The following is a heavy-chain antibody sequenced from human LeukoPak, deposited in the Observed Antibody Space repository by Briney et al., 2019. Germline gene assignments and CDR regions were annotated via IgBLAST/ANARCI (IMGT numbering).Heavy chain of an antibody. V-gene: IGHV3-33*01. Sequence: GGSLRLSCAASGFTFSSYRMHWVRQAPGKGLEWVAVIWYDGSNKYYADSVKGRFTISRDNSKNTLYLQMNSLRAEDTAVYYCARDGGYCSGGSCRRVPFDYWGQGTLVTVSS. CDR2: IWYDGSNK. J-gene: IGHJ4*02. D-gene: IGHD2-15*01. CDR1: GFTFSSYR. CDR3: ARDGGYCSGGSCRRVPFDY.